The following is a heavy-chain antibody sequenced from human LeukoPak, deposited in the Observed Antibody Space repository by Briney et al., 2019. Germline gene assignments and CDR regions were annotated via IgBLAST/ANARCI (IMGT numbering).Heavy chain of an antibody. CDR3: ARFACSSTSCYSVWFDP. D-gene: IGHD2-2*01. Sequence: PSETLSLTCTVSGGSISSYYWSWIRQPPGKGLEWIGYIYYSGSTNYNPSLKSRVTISVDTSKNQFSLKLSSVTAEDTAVYYCARFACSSTSCYSVWFDPWGQGTLVTVSS. J-gene: IGHJ5*02. CDR1: GGSISSYY. CDR2: IYYSGST. V-gene: IGHV4-59*01.